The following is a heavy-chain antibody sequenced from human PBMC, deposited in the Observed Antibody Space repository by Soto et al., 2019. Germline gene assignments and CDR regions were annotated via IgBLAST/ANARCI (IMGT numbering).Heavy chain of an antibody. CDR1: GYSLASYW. CDR2: MNPADSDT. D-gene: IGHD1-26*01. CDR3: GRHPGSPRDFYYYGLDV. V-gene: IGHV5-51*01. Sequence: GESLKISCKGYGYSLASYWLGWVRQVPGKGLEWMGIMNPADSDTIYSPSFQGQVIMSVDESNNTAYLQWSSLRASDTAMYYCGRHPGSPRDFYYYGLDVWGQGTTVTVS. J-gene: IGHJ6*02.